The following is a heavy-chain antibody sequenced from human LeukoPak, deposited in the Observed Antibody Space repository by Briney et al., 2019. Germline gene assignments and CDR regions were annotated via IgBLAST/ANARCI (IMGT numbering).Heavy chain of an antibody. Sequence: GRSLRLSCSASGFTFRSDGMHWVRQAPGKGLEWVAFISNDGSRKYYEDSVKGRFTISRDNSKNTVYLQMNNLRGEDTAVYYCAKDRSTTWSFDYWGQGTLVTVSS. CDR3: AKDRSTTWSFDY. CDR2: ISNDGSRK. D-gene: IGHD6-13*01. V-gene: IGHV3-30*18. J-gene: IGHJ4*02. CDR1: GFTFRSDG.